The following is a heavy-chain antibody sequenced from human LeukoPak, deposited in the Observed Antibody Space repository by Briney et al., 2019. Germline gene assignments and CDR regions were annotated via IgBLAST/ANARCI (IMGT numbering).Heavy chain of an antibody. V-gene: IGHV3-9*03. CDR2: ITWNSAGI. CDR1: GFTFDDYA. CDR3: AKGSSGCYYDAFDI. Sequence: SLRLSCAAAGFTFDDYAMHWVRHAPGKGLQWGSGITWNSAGIDYAHSVKGRFTISRDNAKNSLYLQMNSLRAEDMALYHCAKGSSGCYYDAFDIWGQGTMVTVSS. J-gene: IGHJ3*02. D-gene: IGHD6-19*01.